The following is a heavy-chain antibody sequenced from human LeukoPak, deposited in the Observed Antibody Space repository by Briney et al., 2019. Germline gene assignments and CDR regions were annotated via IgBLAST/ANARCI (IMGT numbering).Heavy chain of an antibody. D-gene: IGHD3-10*01. CDR3: ARKSDSLMLRGGDC. V-gene: IGHV3-66*01. J-gene: IGHJ4*02. CDR1: EFSVSSNY. CDR2: IYSGGTT. Sequence: PGGSLRLSCAASEFSVSSNYMTWVRQAPGKGLDCVSIIYSGGTTYYADSVRGRFTISRDNSKNTLYLQMDRLGVEDTAVYYCARKSDSLMLRGGDCWGQGTLVTVSS.